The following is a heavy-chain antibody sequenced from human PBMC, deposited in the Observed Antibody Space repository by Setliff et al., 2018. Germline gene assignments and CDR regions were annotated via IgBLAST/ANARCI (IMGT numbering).Heavy chain of an antibody. V-gene: IGHV1-3*01. CDR3: TRDPASSGYDTYYYYYYGMDV. Sequence: ASVKVSCKASGYTFTSYAMHWVRQAPGQRLEWMGWINAGNGNTKYSQKFQGRVTITRDTSASTAYMELSSLRSEDTAVYYCTRDPASSGYDTYYYYYYGMDVWGQGTTVTVSS. D-gene: IGHD5-12*01. CDR2: INAGNGNT. CDR1: GYTFTSYA. J-gene: IGHJ6*02.